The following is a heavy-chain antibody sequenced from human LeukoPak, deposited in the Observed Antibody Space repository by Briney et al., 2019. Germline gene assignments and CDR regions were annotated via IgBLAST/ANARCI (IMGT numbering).Heavy chain of an antibody. CDR2: ISWDGGST. D-gene: IGHD6-13*01. CDR1: GFTFDDYA. CDR3: AKDYSSSWFWGYMDV. Sequence: GGSLRLSCAASGFTFDDYAMHWVRQAPGKGLEWVSLISWDGGSTYYAGSVEGRFTISRDNSKNSLYLQMNSLRAEDTALYYCAKDYSSSWFWGYMDVWGKGTTVTVSS. V-gene: IGHV3-43D*03. J-gene: IGHJ6*03.